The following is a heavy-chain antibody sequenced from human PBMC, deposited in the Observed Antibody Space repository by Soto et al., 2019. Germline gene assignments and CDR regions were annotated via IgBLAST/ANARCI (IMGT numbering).Heavy chain of an antibody. CDR1: GGTFSSFT. CDR3: ASDLYGMDV. CDR2: IIPIYGTA. V-gene: IGHV1-69*13. J-gene: IGHJ6*02. Sequence: SVKVSCKASGGTFSSFTISWVRPAPGQGLEWMGGIIPIYGTANYAQKFQGRVTITADASTRTAYMELSSLRSEDTAVYYCASDLYGMDVWGQGTTVTVSS.